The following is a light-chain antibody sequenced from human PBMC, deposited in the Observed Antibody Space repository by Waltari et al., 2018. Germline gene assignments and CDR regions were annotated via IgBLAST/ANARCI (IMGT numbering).Light chain of an antibody. Sequence: NFILTQPHSVSESPGKTVTISCTRSSGSIAFRYWQWFPQRPCTAPTPVIYKDNLRPSGVPDRFSGSIDISSNSASLTISGLTTEDEADYYCQSSDASSHLVFGGGTKLTVL. CDR2: KDN. CDR1: SGSIAFRY. V-gene: IGLV6-57*04. J-gene: IGLJ3*02. CDR3: QSSDASSHLV.